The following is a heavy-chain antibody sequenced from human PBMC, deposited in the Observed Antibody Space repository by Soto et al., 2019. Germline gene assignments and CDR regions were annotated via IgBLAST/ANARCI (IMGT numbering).Heavy chain of an antibody. D-gene: IGHD2-15*01. J-gene: IGHJ6*03. CDR1: GFTFSHYW. CDR2: INSDGSVS. V-gene: IGHV3-74*01. Sequence: EVKLVESGGGLVQPGGSLRLSCAASGFTFSHYWMYWVRQAPGKGLVWVSRINSDGSVSSYADSVKGRLTISRDNVKNPLYLHMTRPRAEETAVYYCARGDCVGGTCYSLAGSFYYYMDVWGKGTTVTVFS. CDR3: ARGDCVGGTCYSLAGSFYYYMDV.